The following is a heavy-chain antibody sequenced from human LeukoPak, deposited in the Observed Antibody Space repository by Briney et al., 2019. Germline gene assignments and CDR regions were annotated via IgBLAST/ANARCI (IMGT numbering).Heavy chain of an antibody. Sequence: AGGSLRLSCAASGFTFSSYWMSWVRQAPGKGLEWVASIKQDGSEKYYVDSVKGRFTISRDNAKNSLYLQMNSLRAEDTAVYYCARVGDGYNDDAFDIWGQGTMVTVSS. CDR3: ARVGDGYNDDAFDI. V-gene: IGHV3-7*01. D-gene: IGHD5-24*01. J-gene: IGHJ3*02. CDR1: GFTFSSYW. CDR2: IKQDGSEK.